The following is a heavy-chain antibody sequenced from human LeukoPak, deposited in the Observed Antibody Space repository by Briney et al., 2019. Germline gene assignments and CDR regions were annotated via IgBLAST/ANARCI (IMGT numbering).Heavy chain of an antibody. J-gene: IGHJ6*03. CDR1: NGSISSSGYY. CDR3: AGDEWAAAGTSYYYYMDV. CDR2: ICSSGST. Sequence: PSETLSLTCTVSNGSISSSGYYWAWIRQPPGKGLEWIGSICSSGSTYYNPSLESRVTMSLDTSQNQLSLKLGSVTAADTAIYYCAGDEWAAAGTSYYYYMDVWGKGTTVTVSS. D-gene: IGHD6-13*01. V-gene: IGHV4-39*07.